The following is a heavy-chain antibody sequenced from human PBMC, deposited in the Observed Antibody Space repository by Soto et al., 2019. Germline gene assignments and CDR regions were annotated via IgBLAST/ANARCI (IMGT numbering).Heavy chain of an antibody. CDR1: GGTLSSYA. CDR2: IIPIFGTA. Sequence: SGKPACNAPGGTLSSYAISLVRQAPGQGLEWMGGIIPIFGTANYAQKFQGRVTITADESTSTAYMELSSLRSEDTAVYYCARETRLGQWLARDYYYGMDVWGRGTTVTVYS. CDR3: ARETRLGQWLARDYYYGMDV. D-gene: IGHD6-19*01. V-gene: IGHV1-69*13. J-gene: IGHJ6*04.